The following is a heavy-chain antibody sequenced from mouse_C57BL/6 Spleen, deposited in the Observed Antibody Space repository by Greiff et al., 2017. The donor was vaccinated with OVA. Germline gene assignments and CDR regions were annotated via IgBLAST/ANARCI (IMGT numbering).Heavy chain of an antibody. J-gene: IGHJ3*01. CDR1: GYTFTSYW. CDR2: IYPGSGST. Sequence: QVQLQQPGAEPVKPGASVKMSCKASGYTFTSYWITWVKQRPGQGLEWIGDIYPGSGSTNYNEKFKSKATLTVDTSSSTAYMQLSSLTSEDSAVYYCARWHGSSPWFAYWGQGTLVTVSA. V-gene: IGHV1-55*01. CDR3: ARWHGSSPWFAY. D-gene: IGHD1-1*01.